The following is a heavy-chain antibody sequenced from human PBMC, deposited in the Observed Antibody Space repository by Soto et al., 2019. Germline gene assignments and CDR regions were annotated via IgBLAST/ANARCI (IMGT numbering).Heavy chain of an antibody. Sequence: QITLKESGPSPVKPTQTLTVTCTFSGFSLSNSGVGVAWIRQPPGKALEWLALIYGDNDKRYSPSLKTRLTXTXDXSQXPVVLTMTNMDPVDTATYYCAHCTLHDYGDYDPGTSHVFDSWGQGTLVTVSS. J-gene: IGHJ4*02. CDR3: AHCTLHDYGDYDPGTSHVFDS. CDR2: IYGDNDK. D-gene: IGHD4-17*01. V-gene: IGHV2-5*02. CDR1: GFSLSNSGVG.